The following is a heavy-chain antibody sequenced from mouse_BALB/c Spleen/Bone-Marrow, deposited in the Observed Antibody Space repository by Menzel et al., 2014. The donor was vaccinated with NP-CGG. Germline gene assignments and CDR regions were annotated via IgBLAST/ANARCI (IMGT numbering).Heavy chain of an antibody. D-gene: IGHD1-1*01. V-gene: IGHV7-3*02. Sequence: EANVVESGGGLVQPGGSPRLSCATSGFTFTDYYMSWVRQPPGKALEWLAFIRNRANGYTTEYSASVKGRFTISRDNSQSILYLQMNTLRAEDSATYYCARDMGLLRFDYWGHGTTLTVSS. CDR2: IRNRANGYTT. CDR3: ARDMGLLRFDY. CDR1: GFTFTDYY. J-gene: IGHJ2*01.